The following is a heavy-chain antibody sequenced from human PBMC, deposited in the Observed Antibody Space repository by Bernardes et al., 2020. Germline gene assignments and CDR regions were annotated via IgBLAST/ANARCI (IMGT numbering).Heavy chain of an antibody. D-gene: IGHD3-10*01. Sequence: SETLSLTCTVSGGSISSSSDYWGWIRQSPGKGLEWIGNIYYSGTTYSNPSLRSRVTISKDTSKNQFSLKLSSVTATDTAVYYCVRPRGEASQVNYNWFDPWGQGTLVTVSS. J-gene: IGHJ5*02. CDR2: IYYSGTT. CDR3: VRPRGEASQVNYNWFDP. V-gene: IGHV4-39*01. CDR1: GGSISSSSDY.